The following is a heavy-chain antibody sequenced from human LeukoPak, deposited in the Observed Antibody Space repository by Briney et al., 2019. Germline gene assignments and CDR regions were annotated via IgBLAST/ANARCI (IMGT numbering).Heavy chain of an antibody. Sequence: GGSLRLSCAASGFTFSSYAMSWVRQAPGKGLEWVSTISNSDYNTYYTDSVKGRFTISRDNSKSTLYLQMNSLRAEDTAVYYCAREYMDVWGKGTTVSISS. V-gene: IGHV3-23*01. CDR2: ISNSDYNT. CDR3: AREYMDV. CDR1: GFTFSSYA. J-gene: IGHJ6*03.